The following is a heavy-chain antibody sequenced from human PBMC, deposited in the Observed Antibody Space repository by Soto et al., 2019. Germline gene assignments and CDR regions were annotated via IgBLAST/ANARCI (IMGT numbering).Heavy chain of an antibody. V-gene: IGHV3-21*01. D-gene: IGHD6-13*01. CDR1: GFTFSSYS. CDR3: ARGPSYSSSWPLDY. J-gene: IGHJ4*02. CDR2: ISSSSSYI. Sequence: GGSLRLSCAASGFTFSSYSMNWVRQAPGKGLEWVSSISSSSSYIYYTDSVKGRFTISRDNAKNSLYLQMNSLRAEDTAVYYCARGPSYSSSWPLDYWGQGTLVTVSS.